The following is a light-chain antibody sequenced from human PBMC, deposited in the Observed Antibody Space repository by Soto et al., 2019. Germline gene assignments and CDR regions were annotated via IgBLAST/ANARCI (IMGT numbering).Light chain of an antibody. CDR1: SSDVGGYNY. CDR3: SSYTSISTHVV. J-gene: IGLJ2*01. Sequence: QSALTQPASVSGSPGQSITISCTGTSSDVGGYNYVSWYQQHPGKAPKLMIYEVSNRPTGVSNRFSGDKSGTTASLTISGLQAEDEPDYYCSSYTSISTHVVFGGGTKVTVL. CDR2: EVS. V-gene: IGLV2-14*01.